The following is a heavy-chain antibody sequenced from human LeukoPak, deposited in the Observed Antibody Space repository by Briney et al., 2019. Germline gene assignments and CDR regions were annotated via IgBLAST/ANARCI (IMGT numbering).Heavy chain of an antibody. CDR2: INHSGST. D-gene: IGHD5-18*01. CDR3: ARVTPDTAMASAVHY. Sequence: MPSETLSLTCAVYGGSFSGYYWSWIRQPPGKGLEWIGEINHSGSTNYNPSLKSRVTISVDTSKNQFSLKLSSVTAADTAVYYCARVTPDTAMASAVHYWGQGTLVTVSS. CDR1: GGSFSGYY. J-gene: IGHJ4*02. V-gene: IGHV4-34*01.